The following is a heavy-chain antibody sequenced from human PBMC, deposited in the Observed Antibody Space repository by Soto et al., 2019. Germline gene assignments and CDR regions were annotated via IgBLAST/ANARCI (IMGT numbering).Heavy chain of an antibody. D-gene: IGHD1-26*01. V-gene: IGHV1-8*01. CDR2: MNPNNGNT. Sequence: ASVKVSCEACGYTFTSYEINWVRQATGQGFEYLGWMNPNNGNTGYVKKFQGRVTITRDTSADTVYMQLSSLTSEDTAVYYCARDDSGFSGSHYIDYFNYWGQGALVTVSS. CDR1: GYTFTSYE. J-gene: IGHJ4*02. CDR3: ARDDSGFSGSHYIDYFNY.